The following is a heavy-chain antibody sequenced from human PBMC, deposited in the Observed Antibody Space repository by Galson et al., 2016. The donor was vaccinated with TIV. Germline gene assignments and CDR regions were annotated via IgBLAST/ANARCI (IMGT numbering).Heavy chain of an antibody. CDR2: ISGYNGSK. CDR1: GYTLSSYS. D-gene: IGHD3-3*01. Sequence: SCKASGYTLSSYSISWVRQAPGQGLEWMGWISGYNGSKNYAQKFQDRVTMTTDTSTNTAYMELRSLRSDDTAVYYCARVPTKTFDFWSGFDNSFCMDVWGKGTTVTVSS. CDR3: ARVPTKTFDFWSGFDNSFCMDV. V-gene: IGHV1-18*01. J-gene: IGHJ6*04.